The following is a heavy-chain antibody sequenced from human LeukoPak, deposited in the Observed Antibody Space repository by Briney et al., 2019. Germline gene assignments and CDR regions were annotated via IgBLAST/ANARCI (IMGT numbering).Heavy chain of an antibody. CDR1: GFRLRTYA. J-gene: IGHJ6*03. D-gene: IGHD2-15*01. CDR2: INSDGSST. Sequence: GSLRLSCAVSGFRLRTYAMNWVRQAPGKGLEWVSRINSDGSSTSYADSVKGRFTISRDNAKNTLYLQLNSLRAEDTAVYYCAREGFCSGGSCPVDYYYYMDVWGKGTTVTVSS. CDR3: AREGFCSGGSCPVDYYYYMDV. V-gene: IGHV3-74*01.